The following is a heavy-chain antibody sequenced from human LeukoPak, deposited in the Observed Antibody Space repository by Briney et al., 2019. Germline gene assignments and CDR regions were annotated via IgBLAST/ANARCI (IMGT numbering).Heavy chain of an antibody. V-gene: IGHV1-69*04. D-gene: IGHD3-22*01. CDR2: IIPILGIA. CDR3: ARDRRYYDSSGYYYTDHPFDY. J-gene: IGHJ4*02. Sequence: ASVKVSCKASGGTFSSYAISWVRQAPGQGLEWMGRIIPILGIANYAQKFQGRVTITADKSTRTAYLELSSLRSEDTAVYYCARDRRYYDSSGYYYTDHPFDYWGQGTLVTVSS. CDR1: GGTFSSYA.